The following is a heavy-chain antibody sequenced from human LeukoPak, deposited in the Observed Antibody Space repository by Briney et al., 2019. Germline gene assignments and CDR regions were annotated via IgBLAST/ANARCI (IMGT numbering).Heavy chain of an antibody. Sequence: PGGSLRLSCAASGYTFSSYDIHWVRQVAGKGLEWVSAIGPGGDPFYPDSVKGRFTISRENARNSLYLQMNSLRAGDTAVYYCVSAGTFGSGAMDVWGQGTTVTVSS. V-gene: IGHV3-13*05. CDR1: GYTFSSYD. CDR2: IGPGGDP. J-gene: IGHJ6*02. CDR3: VSAGTFGSGAMDV. D-gene: IGHD3-10*01.